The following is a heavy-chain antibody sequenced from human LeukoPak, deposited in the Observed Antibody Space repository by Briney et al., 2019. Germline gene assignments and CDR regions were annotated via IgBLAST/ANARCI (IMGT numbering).Heavy chain of an antibody. CDR2: ITTSGGST. D-gene: IGHD6-19*01. CDR1: GYTFTSYY. Sequence: GASVKVSCKASGYTFTSYYIHWVRQAPGQGLEWMGIITTSGGSTSYAQNFQGRVTMTRDTSTSTVYMELRSLRSDDTAVYYCARICSSGWSYWGQGTLVTVSS. J-gene: IGHJ4*02. CDR3: ARICSSGWSY. V-gene: IGHV1-46*01.